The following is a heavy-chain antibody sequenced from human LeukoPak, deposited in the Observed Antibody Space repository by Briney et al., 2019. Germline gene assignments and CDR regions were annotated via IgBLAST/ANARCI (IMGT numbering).Heavy chain of an antibody. CDR2: INHSGST. V-gene: IGHV4-39*07. Sequence: SETLSLTCTVSGGSISSSSYYWGWIRQPPGKGLEWIGEINHSGSTNYNPSLKSRVTISVDTSKNQFSLKLSSVTAADTAVYYCARYPYYYGSGSYYRSLDYWGQGTLVTVSS. D-gene: IGHD3-10*01. J-gene: IGHJ4*02. CDR3: ARYPYYYGSGSYYRSLDY. CDR1: GGSISSSSYY.